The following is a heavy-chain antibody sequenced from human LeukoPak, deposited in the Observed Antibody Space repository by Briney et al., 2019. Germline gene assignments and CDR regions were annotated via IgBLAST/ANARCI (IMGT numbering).Heavy chain of an antibody. V-gene: IGHV4-34*01. CDR1: GGSFNGYF. Sequence: SETLSLTCAVYGGSFNGYFWSWIRQSPGKGLDWIGEVSHIGSTDYNPSLKSRATISIDTSKNQFSLKLSSVTAADTAVYYCGRGPYSDWPLLSYWGQGTLVTVSS. J-gene: IGHJ4*02. D-gene: IGHD4-11*01. CDR3: GRGPYSDWPLLSY. CDR2: VSHIGST.